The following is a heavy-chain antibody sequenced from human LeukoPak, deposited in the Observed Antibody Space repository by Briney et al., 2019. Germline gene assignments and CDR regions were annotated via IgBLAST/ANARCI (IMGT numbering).Heavy chain of an antibody. CDR2: IDDSGDTI. CDR3: ARGRDTSAFAFLDY. CDR1: GFTFSTFG. D-gene: IGHD2-15*01. V-gene: IGHV3-48*03. Sequence: PGGSLRLSCAASGFTFSTFGMNWVRQAPGKGLEWVSYIDDSGDTIHNADSVKGRFTISRDNARNSLYLQMNSLTAEDTAVYYCARGRDTSAFAFLDYWGPGTLVTISS. J-gene: IGHJ4*02.